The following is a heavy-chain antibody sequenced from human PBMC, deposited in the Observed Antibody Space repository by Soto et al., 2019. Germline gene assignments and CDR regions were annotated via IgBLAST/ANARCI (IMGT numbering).Heavy chain of an antibody. CDR2: INHSGST. V-gene: IGHV4-34*01. D-gene: IGHD2-2*01. J-gene: IGHJ6*03. Sequence: QVQLQQWGAGLLKPSETLSLTCAVYGGSFSGYYWSWIRQPPGKGLEWIGEINHSGSTNYNPSLKSRVPISVDTSKNQFSLKLSSVTAADTAVYYCARGPYCSSTSCYYPQYYYYYYMDVWGKGTTVTVSS. CDR1: GGSFSGYY. CDR3: ARGPYCSSTSCYYPQYYYYYYMDV.